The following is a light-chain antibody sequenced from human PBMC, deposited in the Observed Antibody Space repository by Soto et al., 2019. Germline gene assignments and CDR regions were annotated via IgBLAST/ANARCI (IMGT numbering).Light chain of an antibody. CDR1: QSLLHSNGYYY. Sequence: DIVMTQSPLSLPVTPGEPASISCRSSQSLLHSNGYYYLDWYLQKPGQSPQVLIYLGSHRASGVPDRFSGSGSGTDFTLKISRVEADDVGVYYCMQALQTPWTFGPRTNVEVK. V-gene: IGKV2-28*01. CDR3: MQALQTPWT. CDR2: LGS. J-gene: IGKJ1*01.